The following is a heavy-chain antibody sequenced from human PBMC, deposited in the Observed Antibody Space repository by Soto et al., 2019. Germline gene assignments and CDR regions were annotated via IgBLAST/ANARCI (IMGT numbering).Heavy chain of an antibody. CDR2: INPSGGSP. J-gene: IGHJ6*02. D-gene: IGHD2-21*02. CDR3: AREAGYCGGDCYYYYYGMDV. Sequence: QVQLVQSGAEVKKPGASVKVSCKASGYTFTSYYMHWVRQAPGQGLEWMGIINPSGGSPSYAGKFRGRVTMTRDRSTGTVYMELSSLRSEDTAVYYCAREAGYCGGDCYYYYYGMDVWGQGTTVTVSS. V-gene: IGHV1-46*01. CDR1: GYTFTSYY.